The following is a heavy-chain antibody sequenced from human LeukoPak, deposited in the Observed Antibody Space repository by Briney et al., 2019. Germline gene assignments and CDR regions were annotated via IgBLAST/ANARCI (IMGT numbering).Heavy chain of an antibody. D-gene: IGHD2-2*01. CDR1: GGTFSIYA. CDR2: IIPIFGTA. Sequence: EASVTVSCTASGGTFSIYAISWVRQAPGQGLEWMGGIIPIFGTANYAQKFQGRVTITADESTSTAYMELSSLRSEDTAVYYCARGLMGLGPDCSSTSCYRYYYYGMDVWGQGTTVTVSS. V-gene: IGHV1-69*13. J-gene: IGHJ6*02. CDR3: ARGLMGLGPDCSSTSCYRYYYYGMDV.